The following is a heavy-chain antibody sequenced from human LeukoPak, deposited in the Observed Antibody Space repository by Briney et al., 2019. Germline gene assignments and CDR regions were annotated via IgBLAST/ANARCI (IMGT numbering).Heavy chain of an antibody. Sequence: GGSLRLSCAASGFTFSSYAMSWVRQAPGKGLEWVSAISGSGSSTYHADSVKGRFTISRDNSKNTLYLQMNSLRAEDTAVYYCAKDRYYDFWSGYPDWFDPWGQGTPVTVSS. CDR3: AKDRYYDFWSGYPDWFDP. V-gene: IGHV3-23*01. J-gene: IGHJ5*02. CDR1: GFTFSSYA. CDR2: ISGSGSST. D-gene: IGHD3-3*01.